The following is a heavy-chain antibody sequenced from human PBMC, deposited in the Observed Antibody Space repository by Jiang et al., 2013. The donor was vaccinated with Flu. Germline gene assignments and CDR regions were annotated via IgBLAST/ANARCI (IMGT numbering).Heavy chain of an antibody. Sequence: GQGTLSGWEWINPNQVVTQTNAQKFQGRVTMTRDTSISTAYMDLSRLRSDDTAVYYCARDDSPTVTSPFDYWGQGTLVTVSS. CDR3: ARDDSPTVTSPFDY. V-gene: IGHV1-2*02. J-gene: IGHJ4*02. D-gene: IGHD4-17*01. CDR2: INPNQVVT.